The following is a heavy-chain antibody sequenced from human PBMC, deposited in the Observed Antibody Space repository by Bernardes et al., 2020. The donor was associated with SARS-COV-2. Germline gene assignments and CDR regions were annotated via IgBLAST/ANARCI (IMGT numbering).Heavy chain of an antibody. CDR1: GFTFSSYA. CDR2: ISGSGGST. V-gene: IGHV3-23*01. J-gene: IGHJ4*02. CDR3: AKESRITIFGVVIIEQHFDY. Sequence: GGSLKVSCAASGFTFSSYAMSWVRQAPGKGLEWVSAISGSGGSTYYADSVKGRFTISRDNSKNTLYLQMNSLRAEDTAVYYCAKESRITIFGVVIIEQHFDYWGQGTLVTVSS. D-gene: IGHD3-3*01.